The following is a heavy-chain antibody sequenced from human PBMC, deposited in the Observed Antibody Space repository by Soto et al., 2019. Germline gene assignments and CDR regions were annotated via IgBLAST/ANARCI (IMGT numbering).Heavy chain of an antibody. CDR3: AKDLKNWIAAAGTDY. CDR1: GFTLSSSA. V-gene: IGHV3-23*01. Sequence: EVQLLESGGGLVQPGGSLRLSCAASGFTLSSSAMSWVRQAPGKGLEWVSAISGSGGSTYYADSVKGRFTISRDNSKNTLYLQMNSLRAEDTAVYYCAKDLKNWIAAAGTDYWGQGTLVTVSS. J-gene: IGHJ4*02. CDR2: ISGSGGST. D-gene: IGHD6-13*01.